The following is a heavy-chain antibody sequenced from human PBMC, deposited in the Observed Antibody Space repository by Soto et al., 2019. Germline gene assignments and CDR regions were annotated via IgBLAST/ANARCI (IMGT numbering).Heavy chain of an antibody. Sequence: LRLSCAASGFTFSNYAMSWVRQAPGKGLEWVSGISDSGGRTNYADSVKGRFTISRDNSKNTVHLQMSSLRAEDAAVYDWVKARKHCSPYICYPADYWGQGTLVTVSS. J-gene: IGHJ4*02. CDR3: VKARKHCSPYICYPADY. V-gene: IGHV3-23*01. CDR1: GFTFSNYA. CDR2: ISDSGGRT. D-gene: IGHD2-15*01.